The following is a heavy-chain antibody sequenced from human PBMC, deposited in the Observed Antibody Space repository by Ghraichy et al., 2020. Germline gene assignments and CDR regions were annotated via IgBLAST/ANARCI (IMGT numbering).Heavy chain of an antibody. V-gene: IGHV3-74*01. CDR2: INNDGNSA. CDR1: GFTFSRYW. D-gene: IGHD3-22*01. CDR3: ARDPYITLINYFDP. J-gene: IGHJ5*02. Sequence: GGSLRLSCAASGFTFSRYWMHWVRQAPGKGLVWVSRINNDGNSATYADSVKGRFTISRDNAKNTLYLQMNSLRAEDTAVYYCARDPYITLINYFDPWGQGTLVTVSS.